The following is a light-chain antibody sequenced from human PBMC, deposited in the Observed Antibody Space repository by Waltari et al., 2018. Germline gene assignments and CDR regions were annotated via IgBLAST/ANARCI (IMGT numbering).Light chain of an antibody. V-gene: IGKV2-28*01. CDR1: QSLLHSNGYNY. J-gene: IGKJ2*01. CDR2: LGS. Sequence: IVMTQSPLSLPVTHGEPASISCRSSQSLLHSNGYNYLDWYLQKPGQSPQLLIYLGSNRASGVPDRFSGSGSGTDFTLKISRVEAEDVGVYYCMQALQTPYTFGQGTKLEIK. CDR3: MQALQTPYT.